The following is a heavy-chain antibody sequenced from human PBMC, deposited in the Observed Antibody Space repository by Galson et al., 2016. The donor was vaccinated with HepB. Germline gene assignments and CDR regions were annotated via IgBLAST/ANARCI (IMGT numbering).Heavy chain of an antibody. CDR3: TRGQLYLGLDWFDP. CDR2: SRNKANSYTT. V-gene: IGHV3-72*01. CDR1: GLTFSDHY. D-gene: IGHD2-2*01. J-gene: IGHJ5*02. Sequence: SLRLSCAVSGLTFSDHYMDWVRQAPGKGLEWVGRSRNKANSYTTEYAASVNGRFTISRDYSKSIAYLQMNSLKTEDTAVYYCTRGQLYLGLDWFDPWGQGTLVTVSS.